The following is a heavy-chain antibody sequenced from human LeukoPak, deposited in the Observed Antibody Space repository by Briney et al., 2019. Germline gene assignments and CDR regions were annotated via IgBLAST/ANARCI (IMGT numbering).Heavy chain of an antibody. CDR2: INGGNGNT. CDR3: ARGCSGGSCYLVY. Sequence: RASVTVSCTASGYTFTSYVMHWVRQAPGQRLEWMGWINGGNGNTKFSQQFQGRVTITRDTSASTAYMELSSLRSEDTAVYYCARGCSGGSCYLVYWGQGTLVSVSS. V-gene: IGHV1-3*01. D-gene: IGHD2-15*01. CDR1: GYTFTSYV. J-gene: IGHJ4*02.